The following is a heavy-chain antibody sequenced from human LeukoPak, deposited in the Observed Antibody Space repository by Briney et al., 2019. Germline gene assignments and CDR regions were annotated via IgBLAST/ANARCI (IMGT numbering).Heavy chain of an antibody. CDR3: VREFSGSLEY. D-gene: IGHD1-26*01. CDR2: ITSTSSYR. J-gene: IGHJ4*02. Sequence: PGGSLRLSCAASGFIFSACAMNWVRQAPEKGLEWVSSITSTSSYRYYADSVKGRFIISRDNAKSSLYLQMNSLGAEDTAVYYCVREFSGSLEYWGQGTLVTVSS. CDR1: GFIFSACA. V-gene: IGHV3-21*01.